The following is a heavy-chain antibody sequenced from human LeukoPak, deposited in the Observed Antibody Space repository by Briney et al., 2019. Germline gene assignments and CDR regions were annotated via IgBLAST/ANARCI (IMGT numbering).Heavy chain of an antibody. CDR2: ISSDGNIR. J-gene: IGHJ4*02. CDR3: ARVPYDSGTYDF. CDR1: GFSVNSNG. Sequence: GGSLRLSCAASGFSVNSNGMHWVRQAPGKGLEWVAVISSDGNIRNYADSVKGRFTISRDNSKNTMYLQMDSLRTEDTAVYYCARVPYDSGTYDFWGQGTLVSLSS. D-gene: IGHD3-10*01. V-gene: IGHV3-30*04.